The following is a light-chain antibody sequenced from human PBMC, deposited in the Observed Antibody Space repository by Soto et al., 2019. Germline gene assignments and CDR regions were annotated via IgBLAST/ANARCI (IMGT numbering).Light chain of an antibody. CDR1: SSDVGGYNY. CDR3: SSYAGSNNLV. V-gene: IGLV2-8*01. CDR2: EVS. Sequence: QSVLTQPPSASGSPGQSVTISCTGTSSDVGGYNYVSWYQQHPGKAPKLMIYEVSQRPSGVPDRFSGSKSGYTASLTVSGLQTEDEADSYCSSYAGSNNLVFGGGTKLTVL. J-gene: IGLJ2*01.